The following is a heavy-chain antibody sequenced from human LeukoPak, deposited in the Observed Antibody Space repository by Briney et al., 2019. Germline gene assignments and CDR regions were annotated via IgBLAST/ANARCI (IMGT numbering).Heavy chain of an antibody. J-gene: IGHJ4*02. CDR2: IRYDGSNK. CDR1: GFTFSSYD. CDR3: AKGWIVGATWGGAFDS. V-gene: IGHV3-30*02. D-gene: IGHD1-26*01. Sequence: GGSLRLSCAASGFTFSSYDMHWVRQAPGKGLEWVAFIRYDGSNKYQADSVKGRFTISRDNSKNTLYLQMNSLRADDTAVYYCAKGWIVGATWGGAFDSWGQGTLVTVSS.